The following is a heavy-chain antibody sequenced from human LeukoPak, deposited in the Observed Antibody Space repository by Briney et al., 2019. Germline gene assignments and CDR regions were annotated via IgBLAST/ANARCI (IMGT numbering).Heavy chain of an antibody. CDR1: GGSISSYY. J-gene: IGHJ4*02. CDR2: VYHDGST. D-gene: IGHD3-22*01. V-gene: IGHV4-59*12. CDR3: ATKVSDSSGYYLF. Sequence: KPSETLSLTCTVSGGSISSYYWSWIRQPPGKGLEWIGEVYHDGSTNYHPSLKSRVTISVDKSKNQFSLKLTSVTAADTAVYYCATKVSDSSGYYLFWGQGTLVAVSS.